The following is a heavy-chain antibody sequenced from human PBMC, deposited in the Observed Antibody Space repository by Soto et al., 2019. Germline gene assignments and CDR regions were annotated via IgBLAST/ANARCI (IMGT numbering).Heavy chain of an antibody. Sequence: LRLACVAWGFGFKRYEMYWARQDTGKGLEWVSNIRANDESIYYADSVKGRVSASRDNAKNSLFLEMNSLRVDDTAVYYCARETLRDAIDICGQRTMVIVSS. V-gene: IGHV3-48*03. CDR2: IRANDESI. J-gene: IGHJ3*02. CDR1: GFGFKRYE. CDR3: ARETLRDAIDI.